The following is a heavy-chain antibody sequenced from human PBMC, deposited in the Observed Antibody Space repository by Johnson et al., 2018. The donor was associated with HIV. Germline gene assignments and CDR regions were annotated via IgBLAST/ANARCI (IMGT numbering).Heavy chain of an antibody. CDR3: ARGLDSGSSWFGAFDI. V-gene: IGHV3-30*19. D-gene: IGHD6-13*01. J-gene: IGHJ3*02. CDR1: GFTFSRYG. Sequence: QVQLVESGGGVVQPGRSLRLSCAASGFTFSRYGMNWVRQAPGKGLEWVAVISYDASNKYYADSVKGRFTISRDNSRNTLYLHLNSLRAVDTAVYYCARGLDSGSSWFGAFDIWGQGTMVTVSS. CDR2: ISYDASNK.